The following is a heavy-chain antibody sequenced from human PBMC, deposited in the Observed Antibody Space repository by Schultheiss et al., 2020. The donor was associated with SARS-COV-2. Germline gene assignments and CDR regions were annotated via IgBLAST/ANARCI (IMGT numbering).Heavy chain of an antibody. Sequence: GGSLRLSCAASGFTFSSYGMHWVRQAPGKGLEWVAVISYDGSNKYYADSVKGRFTISRDNSKNTLYLQMNSLRAEDTAVYYCASDQYYDFWSGWPTVDYWGQGTLVTVSS. CDR1: GFTFSSYG. CDR3: ASDQYYDFWSGWPTVDY. V-gene: IGHV3-30*03. J-gene: IGHJ4*02. CDR2: ISYDGSNK. D-gene: IGHD3-3*01.